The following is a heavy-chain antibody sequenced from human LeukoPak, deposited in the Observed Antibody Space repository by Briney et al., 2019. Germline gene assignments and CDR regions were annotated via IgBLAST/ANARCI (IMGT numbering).Heavy chain of an antibody. CDR1: GYTFTSYG. V-gene: IGHV1-18*01. CDR2: ISAYNGNT. D-gene: IGHD3-3*01. J-gene: IGHJ4*02. CDR3: AREFVKWDFDY. Sequence: GASVKVSCKASGYTFTSYGISWVRQAPGQGLGWMGWISAYNGNTNYAQKLQGRGTMPTDTSTSTAYMELRSLRSDDPAVYYCAREFVKWDFDYWGQGTLVTVSS.